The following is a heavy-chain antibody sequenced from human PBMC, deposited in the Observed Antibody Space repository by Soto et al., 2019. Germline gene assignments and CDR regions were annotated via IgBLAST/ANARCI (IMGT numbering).Heavy chain of an antibody. J-gene: IGHJ6*02. V-gene: IGHV4-59*01. D-gene: IGHD3-10*01. CDR1: GGSISSYY. Sequence: SETLSLTCTVSGGSISSYYWSWIRQPPGKGLEWIGYIYYSGSTNYNPYLKSRVTISVDTSKNQFSLKLSSVTAADTAVYYCARVYPYYYGSGSYYDYYYYYGMDVWGQGTTVTVSS. CDR3: ARVYPYYYGSGSYYDYYYYYGMDV. CDR2: IYYSGST.